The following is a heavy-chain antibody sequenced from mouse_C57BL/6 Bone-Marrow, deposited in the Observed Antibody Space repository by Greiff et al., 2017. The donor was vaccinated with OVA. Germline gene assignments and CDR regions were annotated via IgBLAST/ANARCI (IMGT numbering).Heavy chain of an antibody. V-gene: IGHV1-64*01. D-gene: IGHD1-1*01. CDR3: ARMGYYGSRDY. CDR2: IHPNSGST. Sequence: VQLQQPGAELVKPGASVKLSCKASGYTFTSYWMHWVKQRPGQGLEWIGMIHPNSGSTNYNEKFKSKATLTVDKSSSTAYMQLSSLTSEDSAVYDCARMGYYGSRDYWGQGTTRTVSS. J-gene: IGHJ2*01. CDR1: GYTFTSYW.